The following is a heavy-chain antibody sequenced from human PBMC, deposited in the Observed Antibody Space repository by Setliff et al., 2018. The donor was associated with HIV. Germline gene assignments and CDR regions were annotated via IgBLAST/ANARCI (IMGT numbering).Heavy chain of an antibody. D-gene: IGHD6-13*01. CDR2: IKQDGSEK. J-gene: IGHJ3*02. Sequence: GGSLRLSCAASRFTFSNYWMSWVRQAPGKGLEWVANIKQDGSEKYYVDSVKGRFTISRDNAKNSLYLQMNSLRVEDTAVYWCARGLYSSSWYVGGFDIWGQGTMVTVSS. CDR1: RFTFSNYW. V-gene: IGHV3-7*01. CDR3: ARGLYSSSWYVGGFDI.